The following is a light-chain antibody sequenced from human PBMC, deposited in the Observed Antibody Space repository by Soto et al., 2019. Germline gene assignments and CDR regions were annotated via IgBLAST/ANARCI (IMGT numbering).Light chain of an antibody. V-gene: IGLV3-9*01. Sequence: SYELTQPLSVSVALGQTARITCGGNNIASKNVHWYQQKPGQAPVLVIYRIANRPSGIPERFSGSNSGNTATLTISRVQAGDEADYYCQVWDSSTPVVFGGGTKLTVL. CDR2: RIA. CDR1: NIASKN. J-gene: IGLJ2*01. CDR3: QVWDSSTPVV.